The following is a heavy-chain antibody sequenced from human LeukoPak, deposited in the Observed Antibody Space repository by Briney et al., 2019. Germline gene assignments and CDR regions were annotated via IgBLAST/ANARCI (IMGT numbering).Heavy chain of an antibody. Sequence: SETLSLTCTVSGGSISSSAYYWSWIRQHPGKGLEWIGNIYYIGSTSYNPSLRSRVTISVDTSKNQFSLKLSSVTAADTAVYYCASGIRYWGQGTLVTVSS. D-gene: IGHD1-14*01. CDR3: ASGIRY. CDR2: IYYIGST. J-gene: IGHJ4*02. V-gene: IGHV4-31*03. CDR1: GGSISSSAYY.